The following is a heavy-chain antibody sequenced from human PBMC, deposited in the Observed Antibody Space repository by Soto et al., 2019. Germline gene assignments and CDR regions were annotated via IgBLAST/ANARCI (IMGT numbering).Heavy chain of an antibody. V-gene: IGHV3-21*01. CDR3: ARHSAYCSGGSCYSLWVPYYFDY. CDR1: GFTFSSYS. J-gene: IGHJ4*02. Sequence: GGSLRLSCAASGFTFSSYSMNWVRQAPGKGLEWVSSISSSSSYIYYADSVKGRFTISRDNAKNSLYLQMNSLRAEDTAVYYCARHSAYCSGGSCYSLWVPYYFDYWGQGTLVTVSS. D-gene: IGHD2-15*01. CDR2: ISSSSSYI.